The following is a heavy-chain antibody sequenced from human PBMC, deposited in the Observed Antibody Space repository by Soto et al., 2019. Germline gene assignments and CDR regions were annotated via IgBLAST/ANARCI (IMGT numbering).Heavy chain of an antibody. D-gene: IGHD1-26*01. Sequence: PGGSLRISCAASGFTFDDYGMSWARQAPGKGLEWVSGVNWNGGSTGYADSVKGRFAISRDNAKNSLYLQMNSLRAEDTAFYYCVRGASLNFDYWGPGTLVTGSS. CDR2: VNWNGGST. CDR1: GFTFDDYG. J-gene: IGHJ4*02. CDR3: VRGASLNFDY. V-gene: IGHV3-20*04.